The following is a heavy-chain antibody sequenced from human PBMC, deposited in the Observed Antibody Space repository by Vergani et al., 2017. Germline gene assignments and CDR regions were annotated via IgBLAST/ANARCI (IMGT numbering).Heavy chain of an antibody. J-gene: IGHJ2*01. CDR1: GYSFTSYW. CDR3: ARRAMYSSGWYTDWYFDL. Sequence: EVQLVQSGAEVKKPGESLRISCKGSGYSFTSYWIGWVRQMPGKGLEWMGIIYPGDSDTRYSPSFQGQVTISADKSISTAYLQWSSLKASETAMYYCARRAMYSSGWYTDWYFDLWGRGTLVTVSS. CDR2: IYPGDSDT. V-gene: IGHV5-51*01. D-gene: IGHD6-19*01.